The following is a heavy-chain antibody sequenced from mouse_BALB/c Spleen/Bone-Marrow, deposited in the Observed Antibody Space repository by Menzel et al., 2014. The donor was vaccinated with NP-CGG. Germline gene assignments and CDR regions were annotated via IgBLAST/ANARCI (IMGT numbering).Heavy chain of an antibody. Sequence: EVKLVESGGGLVQPGGSLKLSCAASGFTFSSYGMSWVRQNIDKRLELVATIKSNGGSTYYPDSVKGRFSISRDNAKNTLYLQMSSLKSEDTAMYYCTSLSSMITAAWSAYWGQGTLVTISA. J-gene: IGHJ3*01. CDR3: TSLSSMITAAWSAY. D-gene: IGHD2-4*01. CDR2: IKSNGGST. CDR1: GFTFSSYG. V-gene: IGHV5-6-3*01.